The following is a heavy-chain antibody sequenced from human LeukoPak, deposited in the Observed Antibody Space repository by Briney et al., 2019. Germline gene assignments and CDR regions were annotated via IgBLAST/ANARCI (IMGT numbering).Heavy chain of an antibody. J-gene: IGHJ4*02. CDR1: GFTFSTYA. Sequence: GGSLRLACAASGFTFSTYALNWVRQAAGKGLEWVSAISDSGGAIYYADSVKGRFTMSRDNSKYSLLLQMNRLRAEDTAVYYCARIGSAAYTDYWGQGTLVTVSS. V-gene: IGHV3-23*01. CDR3: ARIGSAAYTDY. CDR2: ISDSGGAI. D-gene: IGHD2-21*01.